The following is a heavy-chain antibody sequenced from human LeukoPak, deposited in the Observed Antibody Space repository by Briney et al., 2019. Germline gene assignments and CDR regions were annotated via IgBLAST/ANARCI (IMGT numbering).Heavy chain of an antibody. CDR1: GYTFTSYA. Sequence: ASVKVSCKASGYTFTSYAMNWVRQAPGQGLEWMGWISAYNGNTNYAQKLQGRVTMTTDTSTSTAYMELRSLRSDDTAVYYCARGDDYGDYWDYYYYGMDVWGQGTTVTVSS. J-gene: IGHJ6*02. D-gene: IGHD4-17*01. CDR3: ARGDDYGDYWDYYYYGMDV. CDR2: ISAYNGNT. V-gene: IGHV1-18*01.